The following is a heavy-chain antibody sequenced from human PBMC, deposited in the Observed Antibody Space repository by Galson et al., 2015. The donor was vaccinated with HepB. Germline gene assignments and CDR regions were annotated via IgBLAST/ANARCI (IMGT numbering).Heavy chain of an antibody. CDR2: ITHTGST. D-gene: IGHD3-16*01. CDR1: GFTFSNYG. CDR3: AKDVPTSYGWLHIDTIDY. Sequence: SLRLSCAVSGFTFSNYGMNWFRQAPGKGLEWVSLITHTGSTVYADSVKGRLTISSDTSKNTRYLQLNSLRVEDTAIYYCAKDVPTSYGWLHIDTIDYWGQGTPVTVSS. J-gene: IGHJ4*02. V-gene: IGHV3-23*01.